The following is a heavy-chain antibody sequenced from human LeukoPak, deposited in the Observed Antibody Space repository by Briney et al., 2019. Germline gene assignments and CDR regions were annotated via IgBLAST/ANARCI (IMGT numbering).Heavy chain of an antibody. D-gene: IGHD5-24*01. CDR2: IYYSGSV. J-gene: IGHJ4*02. CDR3: ARAVDGYNSDY. Sequence: SETLSLTCTVSGGSISSYYWSWIRQPPGKGLEWIGYIYYSGSVKYNPSLKSRVTISVDTSKNQFSLRLSSVTTADTAVYYCARAVDGYNSDYWGQGTLVTVSS. V-gene: IGHV4-59*01. CDR1: GGSISSYY.